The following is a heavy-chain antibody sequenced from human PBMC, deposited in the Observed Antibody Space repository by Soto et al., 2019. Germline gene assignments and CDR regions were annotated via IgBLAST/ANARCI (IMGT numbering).Heavy chain of an antibody. D-gene: IGHD3-9*01. V-gene: IGHV4-59*01. CDR3: ARDLGYYKNWFDP. CDR2: IYYSGSN. Sequence: PSETLSLTCSVSGGSMRSYYWNWIRQPPGKGLEWIGYIYYSGSNNYNPSLKSRVTISVDTSKNQFSLRLSSVTAADTAVYYCARDLGYYKNWFDPWGQGTLVTVSS. J-gene: IGHJ5*02. CDR1: GGSMRSYY.